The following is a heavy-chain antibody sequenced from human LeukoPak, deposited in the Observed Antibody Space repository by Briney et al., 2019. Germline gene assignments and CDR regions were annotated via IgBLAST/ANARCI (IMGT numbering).Heavy chain of an antibody. CDR3: AKNQGDYDSGTYSNWFDP. D-gene: IGHD3-22*01. CDR1: GFTFSNYA. Sequence: GGSLRLSCAASGFTFSNYAMHWVRQAPGKGLEWVAVISYDGSNKYYADSVKGRFTISRDNSKNTLYLQMNSLRAEDTAVYYCAKNQGDYDSGTYSNWFDPWGQGTLVTVSS. V-gene: IGHV3-30-3*02. J-gene: IGHJ5*02. CDR2: ISYDGSNK.